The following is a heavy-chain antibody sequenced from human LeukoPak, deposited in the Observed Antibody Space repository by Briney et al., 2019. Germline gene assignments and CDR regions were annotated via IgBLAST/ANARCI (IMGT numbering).Heavy chain of an antibody. V-gene: IGHV3-23*01. D-gene: IGHD2-2*01. CDR2: ISGSGGST. J-gene: IGHJ4*02. CDR1: GFTFSSYA. Sequence: GGSLRLSCAASGFTFSSYAMSWVRQAPGKGLEWVSAISGSGGSTYYADSVKGRFTISRDNSKNTLYLQMDSLRAEDTAVYYCAEDRIGGYCSSTSCYLRVDYWGQGTLVTVSS. CDR3: AEDRIGGYCSSTSCYLRVDY.